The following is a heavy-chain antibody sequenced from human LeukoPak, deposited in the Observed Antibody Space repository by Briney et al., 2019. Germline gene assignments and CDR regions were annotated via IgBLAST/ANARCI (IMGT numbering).Heavy chain of an antibody. CDR3: ATMVRGVIGWFDP. V-gene: IGHV4-39*01. Sequence: PSETLSLTCTVSGGSISSSSYYWGWIRQPPGKGLEWIGSIYYSGSTYYNPSLKSRVTISVDTSKNQFSLKLSSVTAADTAVYYCATMVRGVIGWFDPWGQGTLVTVSS. J-gene: IGHJ5*02. D-gene: IGHD3-10*01. CDR2: IYYSGST. CDR1: GGSISSSSYY.